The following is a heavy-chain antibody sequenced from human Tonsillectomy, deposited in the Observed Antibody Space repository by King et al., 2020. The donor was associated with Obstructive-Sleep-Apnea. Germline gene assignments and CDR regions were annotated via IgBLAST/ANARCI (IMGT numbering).Heavy chain of an antibody. J-gene: IGHJ4*02. CDR1: GFTISSNY. CDR3: ARIWQQWRSEFDY. V-gene: IGHV3-66*01. D-gene: IGHD6-19*01. CDR2: IYSGGNT. Sequence: DVQLVESGGGLVQPGGSLRLSCAASGFTISSNYMSWVRQAPGKGLEWVSFIYSGGNTYYADSVKDRFNISSDNSKNTLYLQMNSLRAEYTAVYNCARIWQQWRSEFDYWGQGTLVTVSS.